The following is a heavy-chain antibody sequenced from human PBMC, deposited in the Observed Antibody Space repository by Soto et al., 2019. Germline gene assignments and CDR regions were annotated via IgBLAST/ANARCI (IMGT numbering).Heavy chain of an antibody. CDR1: GFTFSSYG. V-gene: IGHV3-33*01. Sequence: QVQLVESGGGVVQPGGSLRLSCAASGFTFSSYGMHWVRQAPGKGLEWVAIIWHDGSNKYYADSVKGRFTMSRDNSKKTLYLQMNSLRAEDTAVYYCARDVWFRDGTGTKGGMGYWGQGTLVTVSS. J-gene: IGHJ4*02. CDR2: IWHDGSNK. CDR3: ARDVWFRDGTGTKGGMGY. D-gene: IGHD1-7*01.